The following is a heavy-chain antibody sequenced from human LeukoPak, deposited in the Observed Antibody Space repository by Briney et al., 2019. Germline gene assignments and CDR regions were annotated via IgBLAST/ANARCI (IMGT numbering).Heavy chain of an antibody. CDR2: INPNSGGT. CDR1: GYTFTGYY. Sequence: GASVKVPCKASGYTFTGYYMHWVRQAPGQGLEWMGWINPNSGGTNYAQKFQGRVTMTRDTSISTAYMELSRLRSDDTAVYYCARTYSSSWPNEDYWGQGTLVTVSS. V-gene: IGHV1-2*02. D-gene: IGHD6-13*01. CDR3: ARTYSSSWPNEDY. J-gene: IGHJ4*02.